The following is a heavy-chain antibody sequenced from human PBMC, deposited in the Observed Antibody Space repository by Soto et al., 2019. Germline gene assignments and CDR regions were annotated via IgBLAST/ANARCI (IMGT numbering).Heavy chain of an antibody. Sequence: EVPLVESGGGLVQPGESLRLSCTASGITFSSYSMNWVRQAPGKGLEWLSYISSSKTTDADSVKGRFTISRDNAKNSVYLQMNSLRDEDTAVYYCVGDQDVHTPMVHGNYWGRGTRVTVSS. CDR1: GITFSSYS. D-gene: IGHD5-18*01. V-gene: IGHV3-48*02. J-gene: IGHJ4*02. CDR2: ISSSKTT. CDR3: VGDQDVHTPMVHGNY.